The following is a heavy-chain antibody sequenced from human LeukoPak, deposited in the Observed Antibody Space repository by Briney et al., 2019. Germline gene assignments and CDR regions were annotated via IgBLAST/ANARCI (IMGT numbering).Heavy chain of an antibody. CDR2: IYYSGST. CDR3: ARDDTYCSGGSCYWNWFDP. J-gene: IGHJ5*02. V-gene: IGHV4-31*03. Sequence: SETLSLTCTVSGGSISSGGYYWSWIRQHPGKGLEWIGYIYYSGSTYYNPSLKSRVTISVDTSKNQFSPKLSSVTAADTAVYYCARDDTYCSGGSCYWNWFDPWGQGTLVTVSS. CDR1: GGSISSGGYY. D-gene: IGHD2-15*01.